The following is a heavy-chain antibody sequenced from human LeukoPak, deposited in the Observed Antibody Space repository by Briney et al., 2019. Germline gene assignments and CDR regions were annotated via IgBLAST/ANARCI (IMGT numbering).Heavy chain of an antibody. CDR1: GFTFSSYG. CDR2: IWYDGSNK. V-gene: IGHV3-30*02. J-gene: IGHJ3*02. D-gene: IGHD6-13*01. Sequence: GGSLRLSCAASGFTFSSYGMHWVRQAPGKGLEWVALIWYDGSNKYYADSVKGRFTISRDNSKNTLYLQMNSLRAEDTAVYYCAKYSRFFAFDIWGQGTMVTVSS. CDR3: AKYSRFFAFDI.